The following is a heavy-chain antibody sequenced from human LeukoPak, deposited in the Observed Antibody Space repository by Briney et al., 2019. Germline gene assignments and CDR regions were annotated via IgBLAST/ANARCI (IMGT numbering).Heavy chain of an antibody. J-gene: IGHJ3*02. CDR2: ISGSGGST. Sequence: GGSLRLSCAASGFTFSSYAMSWVRQAPGKGLEWVSAISGSGGSTYYADSVKGRFTISRDNSKNTLYLQMNSLRAEDTAVYYCAKNGLSSLSVAGTNAFDIWGQGTMVTVSS. CDR1: GFTFSSYA. CDR3: AKNGLSSLSVAGTNAFDI. D-gene: IGHD6-19*01. V-gene: IGHV3-23*01.